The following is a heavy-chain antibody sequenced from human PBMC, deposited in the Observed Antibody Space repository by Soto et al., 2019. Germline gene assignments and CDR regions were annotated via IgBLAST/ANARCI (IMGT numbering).Heavy chain of an antibody. D-gene: IGHD1-1*01. Sequence: QVQLVQSGAELKKPGASVKVSCKASGYTFKNYGISWVRQAPGQGLEWMGWISAYKGNTDYAQRFQGRVTMTTDTSTSTAYMELRSLISADTAVYYCARDRSTHDYWGQGTLVTVSS. J-gene: IGHJ4*02. CDR2: ISAYKGNT. CDR1: GYTFKNYG. V-gene: IGHV1-18*01. CDR3: ARDRSTHDY.